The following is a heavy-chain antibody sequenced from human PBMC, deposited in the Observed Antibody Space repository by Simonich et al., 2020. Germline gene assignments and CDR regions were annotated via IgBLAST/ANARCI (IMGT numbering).Heavy chain of an antibody. J-gene: IGHJ2*01. Sequence: EVQLVESGGGLVQPGGSLRLSCAASGFTFSSYWMHWVRQAPGKGLGWVSQFESVGISTSYAASGKGRFTISRDNAKNTLYLQMNSLRAEDTAVYYCAREAGDLWYFDLWGRGTLVTVSS. V-gene: IGHV3-74*01. CDR1: GFTFSSYW. CDR3: AREAGDLWYFDL. CDR2: FESVGIST. D-gene: IGHD7-27*01.